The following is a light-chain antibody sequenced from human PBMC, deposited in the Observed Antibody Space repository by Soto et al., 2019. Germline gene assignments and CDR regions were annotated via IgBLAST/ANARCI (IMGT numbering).Light chain of an antibody. CDR3: QQYDISSGT. Sequence: EIVLTQSPGTLSLSPGERATLSCRASQSVSSNLLAWYQEKPGQAPRLLIYGASSRATGIPDRFSGSGSGTEFTLNISSLQPEDFATYYCQQYDISSGTFGQGTKVDIK. J-gene: IGKJ1*01. CDR2: GAS. CDR1: QSVSSNL. V-gene: IGKV3-20*01.